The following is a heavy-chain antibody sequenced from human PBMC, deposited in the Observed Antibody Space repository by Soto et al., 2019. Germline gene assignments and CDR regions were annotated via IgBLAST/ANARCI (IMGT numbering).Heavy chain of an antibody. V-gene: IGHV6-1*01. D-gene: IGHD3-10*01. CDR3: ARGVITMVRGVNWFDP. J-gene: IGHJ5*02. CDR1: GDSVSSNSAA. CDR2: TYYRSKWYN. Sequence: SQTLSLTCAISGDSVSSNSAAWNWIRQSPSRGLEWLGRTYYRSKWYNDYAVSVKSRITINPGTSKNQFSLQLNSVTPEDTAVYYCARGVITMVRGVNWFDPWGQGTLVTVSS.